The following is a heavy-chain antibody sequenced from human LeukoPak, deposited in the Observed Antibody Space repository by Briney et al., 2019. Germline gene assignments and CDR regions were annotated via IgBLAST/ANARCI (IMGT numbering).Heavy chain of an antibody. CDR3: AKGEKYYYDSSGYYQAGYMDV. CDR2: ISRSGNTI. J-gene: IGHJ6*03. V-gene: IGHV3-11*04. Sequence: PGGSLRLSCAASGFTFSDYYMSWIRQVPGKGLEWVSYISRSGNTIYFADSVKGRFTISRDNSKNTLYLQMNSPRAEDTAVYYCAKGEKYYYDSSGYYQAGYMDVWGKGTTVTISS. D-gene: IGHD3-22*01. CDR1: GFTFSDYY.